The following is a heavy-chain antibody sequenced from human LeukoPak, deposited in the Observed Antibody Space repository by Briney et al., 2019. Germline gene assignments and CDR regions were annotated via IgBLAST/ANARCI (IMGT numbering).Heavy chain of an antibody. CDR1: GGSFSGYY. V-gene: IGHV4-34*01. D-gene: IGHD3-10*01. J-gene: IGHJ4*01. CDR2: INHSGST. Sequence: SETLSLTRTVYGGSFSGYYWSWIRQPPGKGLEWIGEINHSGSTNYNPSLKSRVTISVDTSKNQFSLKLNSVTAADSAVYFCARDPLVRGMRASGFDFWGQGIQVTVSS. CDR3: ARDPLVRGMRASGFDF.